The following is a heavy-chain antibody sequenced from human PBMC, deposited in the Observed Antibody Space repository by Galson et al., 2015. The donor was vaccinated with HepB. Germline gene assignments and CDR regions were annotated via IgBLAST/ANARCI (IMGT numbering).Heavy chain of an antibody. V-gene: IGHV3-48*04. J-gene: IGHJ1*01. CDR1: GFTFSSQS. D-gene: IGHD3-10*01. Sequence: SLKLSCEASGFTFSSQSMNWVRQAPGKGLEWISYISSSSSTIYYADSVKGRFIASRDNARMSVFLQMNSLRGEDTAVYYCARGGPWFGERTEYFQNWGRGTLVTVSS. CDR3: ARGGPWFGERTEYFQN. CDR2: ISSSSSTI.